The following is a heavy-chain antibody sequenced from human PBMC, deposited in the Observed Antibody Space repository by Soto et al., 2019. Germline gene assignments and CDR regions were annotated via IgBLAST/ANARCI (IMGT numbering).Heavy chain of an antibody. D-gene: IGHD2-15*01. V-gene: IGHV3-74*01. Sequence: PGGSLRLSCAASGFTFSSYWMHWVRQAPGKGLVWVSRINSDGSSTSYADSVKGRFTISRDNAKNTLYLQMNSLRAEDTAVYYCARGEVVVAATPPDWGQGTLVTVSS. CDR3: ARGEVVVAATPPD. CDR2: INSDGSST. J-gene: IGHJ4*02. CDR1: GFTFSSYW.